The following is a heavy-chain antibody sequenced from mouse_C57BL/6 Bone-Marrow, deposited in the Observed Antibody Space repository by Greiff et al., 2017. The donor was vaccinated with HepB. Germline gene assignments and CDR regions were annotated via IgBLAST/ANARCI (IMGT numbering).Heavy chain of an antibody. V-gene: IGHV1-82*01. J-gene: IGHJ1*03. Sequence: QVHVKQSGPELVKPGASVKISCKASGYAFSSSWMNWVKQRPGKGLEWIGRIYPGDGDTNYNGKFKGKATLTADKSSSTAYMQLSSLTSEDSAVYFCARRPGVWGTGTTVTVSS. CDR2: IYPGDGDT. CDR1: GYAFSSSW. CDR3: ARRPGV.